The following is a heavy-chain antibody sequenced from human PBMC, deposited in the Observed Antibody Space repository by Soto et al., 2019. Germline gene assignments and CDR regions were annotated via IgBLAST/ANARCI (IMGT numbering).Heavy chain of an antibody. J-gene: IGHJ3*01. Sequence: GGPLRLCCVASEFTFEDYAMHWVRQAPGKGLEWVSGISWNSGTLVYADSVKGRFIISRDNAKNSLFLQMNSLRAEDTALYFSAKGRTRPLQLGSFGDNAFDVWGQGTMVTVSS. CDR2: ISWNSGTL. CDR3: AKGRTRPLQLGSFGDNAFDV. CDR1: EFTFEDYA. D-gene: IGHD3-10*01. V-gene: IGHV3-9*01.